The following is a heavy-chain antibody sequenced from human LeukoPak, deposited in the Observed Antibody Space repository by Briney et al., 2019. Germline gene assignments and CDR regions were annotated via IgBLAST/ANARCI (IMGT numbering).Heavy chain of an antibody. CDR2: FGTSGIT. D-gene: IGHD3-10*01. Sequence: GGSLRLSCAASGFTFSSYNTNWVRQAPGKGLEWVSTFGTSGITYYADSVKGRFTISRDNSKNTLYLQMNSLRAEDTAVYYCASHYGNFDYWGQGTLVTVSS. CDR1: GFTFSSYN. CDR3: ASHYGNFDY. V-gene: IGHV3-66*04. J-gene: IGHJ4*02.